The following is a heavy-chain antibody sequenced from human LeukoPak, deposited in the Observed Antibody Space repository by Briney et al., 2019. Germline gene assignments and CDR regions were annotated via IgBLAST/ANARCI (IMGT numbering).Heavy chain of an antibody. Sequence: ASVKVSCKASGGTFSSYAISWVRQAPGQGLEWMGRIIPILGIANYAQKFQGRVTITADKSTSTAYMELNSLRSEDTAVDYCARVDTAMVGEVDFGYWGQGTLVTVSS. V-gene: IGHV1-69*04. CDR3: ARVDTAMVGEVDFGY. D-gene: IGHD5-18*01. CDR2: IIPILGIA. CDR1: GGTFSSYA. J-gene: IGHJ4*02.